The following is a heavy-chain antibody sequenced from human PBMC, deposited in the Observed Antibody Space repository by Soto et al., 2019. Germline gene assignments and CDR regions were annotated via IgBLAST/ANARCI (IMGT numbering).Heavy chain of an antibody. Sequence: QVQLQQWGAGLLKPSETLSLTCAVYGGSFSGYYWSWIRQPPGKGLEWIGEINHSGSTNYNPSLTGRATISVDTSKNQFSLKLSSVTAADTAVYYCARGWGAVADYWGQGTLVTVSS. CDR1: GGSFSGYY. J-gene: IGHJ4*02. CDR2: INHSGST. D-gene: IGHD6-19*01. CDR3: ARGWGAVADY. V-gene: IGHV4-34*01.